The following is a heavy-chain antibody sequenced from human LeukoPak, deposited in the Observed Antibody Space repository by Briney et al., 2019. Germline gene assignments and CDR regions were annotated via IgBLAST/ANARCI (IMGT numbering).Heavy chain of an antibody. Sequence: GGSLRLSCAASGFIFDDYAMHWVRQAPGKGLEWVSGISWNSNTIGYADSVKGRFTISRDNAKNSLYLQMNSLRAEDTALYYCAKDAGGYYYYYMSVWGKGTTVTISS. V-gene: IGHV3-9*01. CDR3: AKDAGGYYYYYMSV. CDR1: GFIFDDYA. CDR2: ISWNSNTI. J-gene: IGHJ6*03.